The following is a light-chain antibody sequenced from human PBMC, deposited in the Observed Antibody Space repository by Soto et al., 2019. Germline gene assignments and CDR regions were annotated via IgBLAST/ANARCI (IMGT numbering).Light chain of an antibody. CDR3: QQFNSAPFT. J-gene: IGKJ3*01. CDR1: QGISSA. CDR2: DAS. V-gene: IGKV1-13*02. Sequence: AIQLTQSPPSLSASVGDRVTITCRASQGISSAVAWYQQKPGKAPKVLMYDASSMESGVPSRFSGSGSGTDFTLTISSLQPEDFATYYCQQFNSAPFTFGPGTKVDIK.